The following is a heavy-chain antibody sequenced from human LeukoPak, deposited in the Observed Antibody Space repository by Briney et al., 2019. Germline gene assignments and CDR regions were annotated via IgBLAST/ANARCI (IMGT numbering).Heavy chain of an antibody. CDR1: GFTFSSYS. J-gene: IGHJ4*02. D-gene: IGHD2-2*01. V-gene: IGHV3-48*04. Sequence: GGSLRLSCAASGFTFSSYSMIWVRQAPGKGLEWVSYISTSSRTIYYADSVKGRFTISRDNAKNTLYLQMNSLRAEDTAVYFCAKDVPAAYFDYWGQGTLVTVSS. CDR3: AKDVPAAYFDY. CDR2: ISTSSRTI.